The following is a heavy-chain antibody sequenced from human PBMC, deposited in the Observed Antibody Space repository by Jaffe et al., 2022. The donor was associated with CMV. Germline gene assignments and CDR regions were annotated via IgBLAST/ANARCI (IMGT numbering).Heavy chain of an antibody. V-gene: IGHV4-31*03. D-gene: IGHD2-15*01. J-gene: IGHJ3*02. CDR2: IYYSGST. CDR3: ARELRGYCSGGSCYPDAFDI. CDR1: GGSISSGGYY. Sequence: QVQLQESGPGLVKPSQTLSLTCTVSGGSISSGGYYWSWIRQHPGKGLEWIGYIYYSGSTYYNPSLKSRVTISVDTSKNQFSLKLSSVTAADTAVYYCARELRGYCSGGSCYPDAFDIWGQGTMVTVSS.